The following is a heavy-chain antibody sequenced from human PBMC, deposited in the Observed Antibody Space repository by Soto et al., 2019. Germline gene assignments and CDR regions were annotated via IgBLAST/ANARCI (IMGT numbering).Heavy chain of an antibody. J-gene: IGHJ4*02. CDR2: TRNKANSYTT. Sequence: EVQLVESGGGLVQPGGSLRLSCAASGFTFSDHCMDWVRQAPGKGLEWVGRTRNKANSYTTDYAAAVKGRFTISRDDSKNSVFLQMNSLKTEDTAVYYCARVDYGDPDYWGQGTLVTVSS. D-gene: IGHD4-17*01. V-gene: IGHV3-72*01. CDR1: GFTFSDHC. CDR3: ARVDYGDPDY.